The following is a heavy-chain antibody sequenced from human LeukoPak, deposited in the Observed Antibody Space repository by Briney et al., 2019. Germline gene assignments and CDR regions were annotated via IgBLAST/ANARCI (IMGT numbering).Heavy chain of an antibody. CDR1: GYTFTDYY. Sequence: ASVKVSCKASGYTFTDYYMHWVRQAAGQGLEWMGWINPDSGGTNYAQRFQGRVTMTRDTSISTAYMELSRLRSDDTAFYYCARAGVWDYNDSSGYHNGAFDIWGQGTMVTVSS. CDR2: INPDSGGT. J-gene: IGHJ3*02. CDR3: ARAGVWDYNDSSGYHNGAFDI. D-gene: IGHD3-22*01. V-gene: IGHV1-2*02.